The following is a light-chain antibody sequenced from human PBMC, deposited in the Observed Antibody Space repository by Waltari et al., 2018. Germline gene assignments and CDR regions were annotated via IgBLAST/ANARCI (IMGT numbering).Light chain of an antibody. V-gene: IGKV3-20*01. CDR3: QQYGSSIPFT. Sequence: EIVLTQSPGTMSLSPGDRATLSCRASQSVTASQVAWYQQKPGQAPRLLIYGASTRATGTPDRFRCTGSGTDFILTISGLEPEDFAVYFCQQYGSSIPFTFGPGTKV. CDR2: GAS. CDR1: QSVTASQ. J-gene: IGKJ3*01.